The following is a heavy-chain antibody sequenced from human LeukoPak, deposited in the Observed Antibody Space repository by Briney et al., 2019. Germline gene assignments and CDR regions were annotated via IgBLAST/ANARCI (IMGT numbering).Heavy chain of an antibody. CDR2: LYSGGNT. D-gene: IGHD6-13*01. CDR1: GFTVSSNY. Sequence: GGSLRLSCVVSGFTVSSNYMSWVRQAPGKGLEWVSVLYSGGNTYHADSVKGRFTISRDDSRNTLYLQMNSLRAEDTAVYYCAREGASSSFGYWGQGTLVTVSS. J-gene: IGHJ4*02. CDR3: AREGASSSFGY. V-gene: IGHV3-53*01.